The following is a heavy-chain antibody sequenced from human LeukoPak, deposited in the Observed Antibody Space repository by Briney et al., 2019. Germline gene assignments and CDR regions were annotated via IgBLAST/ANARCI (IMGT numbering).Heavy chain of an antibody. CDR1: GGSINNYF. CDR3: ARSSAGPNRYFDY. D-gene: IGHD3-10*01. Sequence: PSETLSLTCTVSGGSINNYFWSWIRQSPGKGREWIGYIYHSGSANYNPSLYSRVTISVDTSRNQVSLKLSSVTAADTAVYFCARSSAGPNRYFDYWGQGTLVTVSS. J-gene: IGHJ4*02. CDR2: IYHSGSA. V-gene: IGHV4-59*01.